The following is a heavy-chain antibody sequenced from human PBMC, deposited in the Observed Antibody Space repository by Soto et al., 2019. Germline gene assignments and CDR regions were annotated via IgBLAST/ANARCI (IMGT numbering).Heavy chain of an antibody. CDR1: GYTFTSYY. Sequence: GASVKVSCKASGYTFTSYYMHWVRQAPGQGLEWMGIINPSGGSTSYAQKFQGRVTMTRDTSTSTVYMELSSLRSEDTAVYYCARVPYYSTDYYYYGMDVWGQGTTVTVSS. CDR3: ARVPYYSTDYYYYGMDV. J-gene: IGHJ6*02. D-gene: IGHD3-22*01. CDR2: INPSGGST. V-gene: IGHV1-46*01.